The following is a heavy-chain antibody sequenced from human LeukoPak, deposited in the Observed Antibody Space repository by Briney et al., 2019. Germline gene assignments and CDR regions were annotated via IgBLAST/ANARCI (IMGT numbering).Heavy chain of an antibody. Sequence: SETLSLTCAVYGGSFSGYYWSWIRQPPGKGLEWIGEINHSGSTNYNPSLKSRVTISVDTSKNQFSLKLSSVTAADTAIYYCARDIKRTNWAGQDDAFDVWGQGTMVTVSS. V-gene: IGHV4-34*01. CDR3: ARDIKRTNWAGQDDAFDV. D-gene: IGHD7-27*01. J-gene: IGHJ3*01. CDR1: GGSFSGYY. CDR2: INHSGST.